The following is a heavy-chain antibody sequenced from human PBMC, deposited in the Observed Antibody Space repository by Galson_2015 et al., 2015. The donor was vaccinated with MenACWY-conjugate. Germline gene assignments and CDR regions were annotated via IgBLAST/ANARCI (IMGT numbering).Heavy chain of an antibody. V-gene: IGHV2-5*02. CDR1: GFSLRTSGVG. CDR2: IYWDDDK. Sequence: PALVKPTQPLTLTYTFSGFSLRTSGVGVGWIRQPPGKALEWLALIYWDDDKRYSPSLKSRLTITKDTSKNQVVLTMTNMDPVDTATYYCAQGDVFDIWSQGTLVTVSS. J-gene: IGHJ3*02. CDR3: AQGDVFDI.